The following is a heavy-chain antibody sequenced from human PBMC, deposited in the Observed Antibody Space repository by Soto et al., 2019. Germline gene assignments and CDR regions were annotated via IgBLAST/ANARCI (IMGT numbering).Heavy chain of an antibody. Sequence: QLQLQESGPGLVKPSETLSLTCTVSGGSISRSSYFWGWIRQPPGKGLEWIGSIYYSGNTYYNPSLKSRVTISVDTSKSQCSLKLSSVTAADTAVYYCARHDYGGFGLWGQGTLVTVSS. D-gene: IGHD4-17*01. J-gene: IGHJ4*02. CDR3: ARHDYGGFGL. CDR2: IYYSGNT. V-gene: IGHV4-39*01. CDR1: GGSISRSSYF.